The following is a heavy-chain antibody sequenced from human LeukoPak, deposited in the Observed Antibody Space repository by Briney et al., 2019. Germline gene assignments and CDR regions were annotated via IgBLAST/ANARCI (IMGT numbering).Heavy chain of an antibody. J-gene: IGHJ3*02. Sequence: ASETLSLTCTVSGASISTYSWNWIRQAPGRGLEWIGYMSYRGSTNFNPSLRGRGTMSLDTSKKQFSLELTSVTAEDTAVYYCARAQGHYYDSSGYAFDIWGQGTMVTVSS. V-gene: IGHV4-59*01. CDR1: GASISTYS. D-gene: IGHD3-22*01. CDR3: ARAQGHYYDSSGYAFDI. CDR2: MSYRGST.